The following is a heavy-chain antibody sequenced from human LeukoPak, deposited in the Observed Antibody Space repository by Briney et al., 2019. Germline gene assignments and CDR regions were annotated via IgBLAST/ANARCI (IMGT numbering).Heavy chain of an antibody. CDR2: ISSSSSYI. V-gene: IGHV3-21*01. J-gene: IGHJ4*02. CDR3: ARDQVRGTHLDYFDC. Sequence: GGSLRLSCAASGFTFSSYSMNWVRQAPGKGLEWVSSISSSSSYIYYADSVKGRFTISRDNAKNSLYLQMNSLRAEDTAVYYCARDQVRGTHLDYFDCWGQGTLVTVSS. CDR1: GFTFSSYS. D-gene: IGHD3-16*01.